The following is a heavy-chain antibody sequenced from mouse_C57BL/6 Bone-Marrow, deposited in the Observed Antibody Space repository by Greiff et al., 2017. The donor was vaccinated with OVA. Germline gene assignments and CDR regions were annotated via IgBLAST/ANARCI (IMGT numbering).Heavy chain of an antibody. CDR1: GYTFTSYW. CDR2: IYPGSGST. Sequence: QVQLQQPGAELVKPGASVQMSCKASGYTFTSYWITWVKQRPGQGLEWIGDIYPGSGSTNYNAKFKSTATLTVDTSSSTAYMQLSSLTSEDSAVDYCAREGGYFDYWGQGTTLTGSS. J-gene: IGHJ2*01. V-gene: IGHV1-55*01. CDR3: AREGGYFDY.